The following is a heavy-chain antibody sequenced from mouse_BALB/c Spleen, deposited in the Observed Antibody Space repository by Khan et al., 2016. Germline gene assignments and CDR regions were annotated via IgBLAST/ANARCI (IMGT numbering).Heavy chain of an antibody. D-gene: IGHD2-10*02. J-gene: IGHJ2*01. CDR2: INTYTGEP. CDR1: GYTFTNYG. CDR3: ARRRYGIDY. Sequence: QIQLVQSGPELKKPGETVKISCKASGYTFTNYGMNWVKQAPGKGLKWMGWINTYTGEPTYADDFKGRVAFSLETSASTAYWQINNLKNEDTATYFCARRRYGIDYWGQGTTLPVSS. V-gene: IGHV9-3-1*01.